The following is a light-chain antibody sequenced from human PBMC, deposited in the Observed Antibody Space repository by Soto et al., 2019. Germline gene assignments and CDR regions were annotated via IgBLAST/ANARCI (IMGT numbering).Light chain of an antibody. CDR3: SSYAGSNNDYV. CDR1: SSDVGGYNY. V-gene: IGLV2-8*01. J-gene: IGLJ1*01. CDR2: EVS. Sequence: QSVLTQPPSASGSPGQSVTISCTGTSSDVGGYNYVSWYQLHPGKAPKLMIYEVSKRPSGVPDRFSGFKSGNTASLTVSGLQAEDEADYYCSSYAGSNNDYVFGTGTKLTVL.